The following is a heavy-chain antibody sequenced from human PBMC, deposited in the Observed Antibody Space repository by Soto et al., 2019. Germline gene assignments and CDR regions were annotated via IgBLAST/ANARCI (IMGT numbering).Heavy chain of an antibody. V-gene: IGHV4-61*01. CDR1: GCSVSSGSYY. Sequence: QVQLQESGPGLVKPSETLSLTCTVSGCSVSSGSYYWSWIRQPPGKGLEWIGYIYYSGSTNYNPSLKSRVTISVDTSKNQFSLKLSSVTAADTAVYYCARAIPFYGDYWYFDLWGRGTLVTVSS. J-gene: IGHJ2*01. CDR2: IYYSGST. CDR3: ARAIPFYGDYWYFDL. D-gene: IGHD4-17*01.